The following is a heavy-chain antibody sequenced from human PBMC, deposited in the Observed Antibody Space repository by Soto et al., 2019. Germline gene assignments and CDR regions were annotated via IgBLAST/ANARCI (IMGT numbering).Heavy chain of an antibody. V-gene: IGHV1-46*01. CDR2: INPSGGST. D-gene: IGHD2-8*01. CDR1: GYTFTSYY. CDR3: ARDRNGPGCFDY. J-gene: IGHJ4*02. Sequence: QVQLVQSGAEVKKPGASVKVSCKASGYTFTSYYMHWVRQAPGQGLEWMGIINPSGGSTSYAQKCQGRVTMTRDTSTSTVYMALSSLRSEDTAVYYCARDRNGPGCFDYWGQGTLVTVSS.